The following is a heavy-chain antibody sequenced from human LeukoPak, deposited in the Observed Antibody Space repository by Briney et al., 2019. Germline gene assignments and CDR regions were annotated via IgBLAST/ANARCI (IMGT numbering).Heavy chain of an antibody. J-gene: IGHJ4*02. V-gene: IGHV5-51*01. CDR3: ARPHGYCSGGSCYSSDYFDY. CDR1: GYSVTSYW. CDR2: IYPVDSDT. D-gene: IGHD2-15*01. Sequence: GESLKISCKGSGYSVTSYWIGWVRQMPGKGLEWMGIIYPVDSDTRYSPSFQGQVTISADKSISTAYLQWSSLKASDTAMYYCARPHGYCSGGSCYSSDYFDYWGQGTLVTVSS.